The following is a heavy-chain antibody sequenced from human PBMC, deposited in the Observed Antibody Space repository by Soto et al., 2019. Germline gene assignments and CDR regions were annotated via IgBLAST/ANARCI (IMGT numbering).Heavy chain of an antibody. V-gene: IGHV1-69*12. CDR2: IIPIFGTA. CDR3: TTSLYYCSCCSCYDLVWYYYDY. CDR1: GGTFSSYA. Sequence: QVQLVQSGAEVKKPGSSVKVSCKASGGTFSSYAISWVRQAPGQGLEWMGGIIPIFGTANYAQKFQGRVTINADDSTSTAYLYLSSMTFENPFVYYCTTSLYYCSCCSCYDLVWYYYDYWGQGTLVTVSS. J-gene: IGHJ4*02. D-gene: IGHD2-15*01.